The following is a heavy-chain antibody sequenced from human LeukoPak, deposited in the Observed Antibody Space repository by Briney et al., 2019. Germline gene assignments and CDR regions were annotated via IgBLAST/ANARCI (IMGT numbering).Heavy chain of an antibody. V-gene: IGHV4-39*07. CDR1: GGSISSSSYY. D-gene: IGHD4/OR15-4a*01. CDR3: ARDSDYGAQNWFDP. CDR2: IYYSGST. J-gene: IGHJ5*02. Sequence: SETLSLTCTVSGGSISSSSYYWGWIRQPPGKGLEWIGSIYYSGSTYYNPSLKSRVTISVDTSKNQFSLKLSSVTAADTAVYYCARDSDYGAQNWFDPWGQGTLVTVSS.